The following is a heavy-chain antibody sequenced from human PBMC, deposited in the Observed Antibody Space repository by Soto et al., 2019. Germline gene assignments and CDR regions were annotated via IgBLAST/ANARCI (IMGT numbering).Heavy chain of an antibody. J-gene: IGHJ2*01. D-gene: IGHD2-15*01. Sequence: GGSLRLSCAASGFTFTNHAMMSWVRQAPGQGLEWVSTISGDGDTTYYADSVKGRFTISRDNSKHTLYLQMNSLRAEDTAIYYCAELVVELPLHYWYFGLWGRGTLVTVSS. CDR3: AELVVELPLHYWYFGL. CDR1: GFTFTNHA. CDR2: ISGDGDTT. V-gene: IGHV3-23*01.